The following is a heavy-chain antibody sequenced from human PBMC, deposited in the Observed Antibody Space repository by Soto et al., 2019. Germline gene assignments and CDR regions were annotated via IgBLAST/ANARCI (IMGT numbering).Heavy chain of an antibody. J-gene: IGHJ4*02. CDR2: IWYDGSKK. D-gene: IGHD5-18*01. V-gene: IGHV3-33*01. CDR3: VREGRHTAMFSGFDY. CDR1: GFTFSEDA. Sequence: QVDLVESGGGVVQPGESLRLSCATSGFTFSEDAMHWVRQAPGKGLEWVAVIWYDGSKKHYADSVKGRFTISRDNSKNSIFLQMNSLTGVDTAVYWCVREGRHTAMFSGFDYWGQGTRVTASS.